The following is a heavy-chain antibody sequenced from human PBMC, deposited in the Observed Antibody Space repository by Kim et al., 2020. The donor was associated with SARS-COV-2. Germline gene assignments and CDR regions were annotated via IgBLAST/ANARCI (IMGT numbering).Heavy chain of an antibody. CDR3: ATIDIVVVPAAIVMDV. J-gene: IGHJ6*02. V-gene: IGHV1-24*01. D-gene: IGHD2-2*02. Sequence: KFQGRVTMTEDTSTDTAYMELSSLRSEDTAVYYCATIDIVVVPAAIVMDVWGQGTTVTVSS.